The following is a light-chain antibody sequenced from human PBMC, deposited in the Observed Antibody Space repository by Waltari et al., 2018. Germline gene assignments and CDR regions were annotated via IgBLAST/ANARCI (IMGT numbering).Light chain of an antibody. J-gene: IGLJ3*02. CDR3: CSYAGNYVWV. CDR2: DVS. CDR1: SSDIGGYEI. V-gene: IGLV2-23*02. Sequence: QSALTQPAAVSGSPGQSVTIPCTGASSDIGGYEIGSWYQQHPGNAPKLVISDVSKRPSGVSDRFSGSKSGDTASLTISGLQFEDEADYYCCSYAGNYVWVFGGGTRLTVL.